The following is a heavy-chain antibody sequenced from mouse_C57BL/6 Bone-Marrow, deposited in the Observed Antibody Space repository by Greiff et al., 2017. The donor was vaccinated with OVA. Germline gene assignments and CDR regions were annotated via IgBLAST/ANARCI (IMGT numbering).Heavy chain of an antibody. Sequence: QVQLKQPGAELVKPGASVKVSCKASGYTFTSYWMHWVKQRPGQGLEWIGRIHPSDSDTNYNQKFKGKATLTVDKSSSTAYMQLSSLTSEDSAVYYCAIGLLLPPLAMDYWGQGTSVTVSS. CDR1: GYTFTSYW. V-gene: IGHV1-74*01. CDR3: AIGLLLPPLAMDY. J-gene: IGHJ4*01. CDR2: IHPSDSDT. D-gene: IGHD2-12*01.